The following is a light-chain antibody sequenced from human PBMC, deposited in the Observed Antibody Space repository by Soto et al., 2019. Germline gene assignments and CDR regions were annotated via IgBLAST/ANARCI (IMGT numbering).Light chain of an antibody. CDR1: QTISSW. J-gene: IGKJ1*01. CDR2: KAS. CDR3: QHYNSYLEA. Sequence: IRMNISPSTLPASIRDRVTITCRASQTISSWLAWYQQKPGKAPKLLIYKASTLKSGVPSRFSGSGSGTEFTLTISSLQPDDFATYYCQHYNSYLEAFGQGTNVDIK. V-gene: IGKV1-5*03.